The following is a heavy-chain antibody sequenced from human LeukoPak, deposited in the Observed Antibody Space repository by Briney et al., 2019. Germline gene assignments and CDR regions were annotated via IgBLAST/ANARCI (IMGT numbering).Heavy chain of an antibody. V-gene: IGHV4-34*01. J-gene: IGHJ4*02. D-gene: IGHD3-22*01. CDR3: AKDSGDYYFDY. CDR1: GGSFSGYF. CDR2: IDHSGST. Sequence: SETLSLTCAVYGGSFSGYFLSWIRQPPGEGLEWIGEIDHSGSTTYNPSLKSRVTISVGTANNHFSLRLRSATAADTAVYYCAKDSGDYYFDYWGQGTLVTVSS.